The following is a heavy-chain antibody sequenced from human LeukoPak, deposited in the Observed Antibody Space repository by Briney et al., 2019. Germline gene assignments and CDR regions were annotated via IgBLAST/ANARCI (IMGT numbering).Heavy chain of an antibody. J-gene: IGHJ4*02. V-gene: IGHV3-30-3*01. D-gene: IGHD4-17*01. CDR2: ISYDGSNK. CDR3: ARSRTTMTTVVTWDY. CDR1: GFTFSSYA. Sequence: GGSLRLSCAASGFTFSSYAMHWVRQAPGKGLEWVAVISYDGSNKYYADSVKGRFTISRDNSKNTLYLQMNSLRAEDTAVYYCARSRTTMTTVVTWDYWGQGTLVTASS.